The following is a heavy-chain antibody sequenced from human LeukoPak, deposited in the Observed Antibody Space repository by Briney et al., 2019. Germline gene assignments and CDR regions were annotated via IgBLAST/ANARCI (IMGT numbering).Heavy chain of an antibody. Sequence: PSETLSLTCTVSGGSISSYYWSWIRQAPGKGLECIGYIYISGDTNYNPSLKSRGTLSLDTSKNQFSLRLSSVTAADTAVYYCVRGARIFDSWGPGTLVTVSS. CDR3: VRGARIFDS. D-gene: IGHD2/OR15-2a*01. CDR2: IYISGDT. V-gene: IGHV4-4*09. CDR1: GGSISSYY. J-gene: IGHJ4*02.